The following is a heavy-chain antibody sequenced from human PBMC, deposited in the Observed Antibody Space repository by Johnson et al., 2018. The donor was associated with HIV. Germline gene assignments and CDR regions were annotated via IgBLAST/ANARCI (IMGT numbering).Heavy chain of an antibody. D-gene: IGHD3-16*01. Sequence: QVQLMESGGGVVQPGRSLRLSCAASGFTFSSYAMHWVRQAPGKGLEWVAVISYDGSNKYYADSVKGRFTISRDNSKNTLYLQMNSLRAEDTAVYYCASLWGRDIQDAFDIWGQGTMVTVSS. CDR1: GFTFSSYA. CDR3: ASLWGRDIQDAFDI. CDR2: ISYDGSNK. V-gene: IGHV3-30*04. J-gene: IGHJ3*02.